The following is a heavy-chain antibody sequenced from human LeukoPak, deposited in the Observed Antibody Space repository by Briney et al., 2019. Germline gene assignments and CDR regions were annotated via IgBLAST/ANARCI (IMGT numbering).Heavy chain of an antibody. V-gene: IGHV1-3*01. CDR2: INAGNGNT. CDR1: GSTFTSYA. CDR3: ARGPGYSSGFNWFDH. Sequence: ASVKVSCKASGSTFTSYAMRWVRLAPGQRLEWMGWINAGNGNTKYSQKFQGRVTITRDTSASTAYMELSSLRSEDTAVYYCARGPGYSSGFNWFDHWGQGSLVTVSS. J-gene: IGHJ5*02. D-gene: IGHD6-19*01.